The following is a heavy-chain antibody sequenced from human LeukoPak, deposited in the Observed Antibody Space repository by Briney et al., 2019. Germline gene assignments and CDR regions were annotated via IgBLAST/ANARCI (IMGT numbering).Heavy chain of an antibody. V-gene: IGHV1-2*02. CDR1: GYTFVGYY. Sequence: ASVKVSCKASGYTFVGYYLHWVRQAPGQGLEWMAWIDPYTGNTHYAQKFQGRITVTRDTSVSTTYMELSRLTSDDTARYYCARGYSASEHWGQGTLVTVSS. CDR2: IDPYTGNT. CDR3: ARGYSASEH. J-gene: IGHJ4*02. D-gene: IGHD5-12*01.